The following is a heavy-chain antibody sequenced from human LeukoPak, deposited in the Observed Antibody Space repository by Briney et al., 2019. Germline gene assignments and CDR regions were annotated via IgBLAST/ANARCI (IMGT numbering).Heavy chain of an antibody. D-gene: IGHD6-13*01. CDR2: IKQGGSEK. Sequence: GGSLRLSCVASGFTFRNYWMSWVRQAPGKGLEWVANIKQGGSEKYYVDSVKGRFTISRDDAKNSLYLQTNSLRGEDTGVYHCAREGRESAGFDYWGQGTLVTVSS. CDR1: GFTFRNYW. J-gene: IGHJ4*02. CDR3: AREGRESAGFDY. V-gene: IGHV3-7*01.